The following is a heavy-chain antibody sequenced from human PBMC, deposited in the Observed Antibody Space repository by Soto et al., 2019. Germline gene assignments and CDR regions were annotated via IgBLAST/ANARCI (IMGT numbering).Heavy chain of an antibody. D-gene: IGHD6-19*01. CDR3: AKGGRQWLVTSDFNY. J-gene: IGHJ4*02. Sequence: GGSLRLSCAASGFTVSSNYMSWVRQAPGKGLEWVAVVSHDGRNTHYADSVKGRFTISRDSSKNTVSLEMTSLRAEDTAVYYCAKGGRQWLVTSDFNYWGQGALVTVSS. V-gene: IGHV3-30*18. CDR1: GFTVSSNY. CDR2: VSHDGRNT.